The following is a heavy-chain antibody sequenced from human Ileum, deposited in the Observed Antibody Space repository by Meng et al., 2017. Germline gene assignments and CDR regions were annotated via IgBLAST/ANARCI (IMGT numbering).Heavy chain of an antibody. CDR3: ARSSTSPASYFFDY. D-gene: IGHD6-6*01. CDR1: GGSGSKGSYY. V-gene: IGHV4-61*01. J-gene: IGHJ4*02. Sequence: VQPIESGPRLVRRSKALALACTVSGGSGSKGSYYWSWIRPPPAKGLEWIGHIYYSGSTNYNPSLKSRVTISVDMSKNQFSLKLNSVTAADTAIYFCARSSTSPASYFFDYWGQGTLVTVSS. CDR2: IYYSGST.